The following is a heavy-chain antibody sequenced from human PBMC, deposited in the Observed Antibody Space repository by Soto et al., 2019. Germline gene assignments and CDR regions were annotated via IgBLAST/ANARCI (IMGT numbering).Heavy chain of an antibody. J-gene: IGHJ4*02. Sequence: GASVKLSCEACGYRFTSYGISWVRQAPGQGLEWMGWISAYNGNTNYAQKLQGRVTMTTDTSTSTAYMELRSLRSDDTAVYYCARDLMGYYGLWGQGTLVTVSS. D-gene: IGHD3-10*01. CDR1: GYRFTSYG. V-gene: IGHV1-18*01. CDR3: ARDLMGYYGL. CDR2: ISAYNGNT.